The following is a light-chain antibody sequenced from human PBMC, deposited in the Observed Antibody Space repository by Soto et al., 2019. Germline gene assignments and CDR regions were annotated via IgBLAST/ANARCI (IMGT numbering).Light chain of an antibody. CDR2: GAS. CDR1: QSVSSN. Sequence: EIVMTQSPATLSVSPGDRATLSCRASQSVSSNVAWYQQKPGQAPRLLIYGASSRATGTPARFSGSGSGTEFTLTISSLQSEDFADYYCQQYNNWPPLTFGQGTRLEIK. V-gene: IGKV3-15*01. CDR3: QQYNNWPPLT. J-gene: IGKJ5*01.